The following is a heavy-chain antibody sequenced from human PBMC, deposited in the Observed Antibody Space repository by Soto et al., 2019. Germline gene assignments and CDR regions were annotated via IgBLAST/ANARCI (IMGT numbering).Heavy chain of an antibody. CDR2: INAGNGNT. J-gene: IGHJ4*02. Sequence: ASVKVSCKASGYTFSSHAMHWVRQAPGQRLEWMGWINAGNGNTKYSQDFQGRVAITRDTSASTAYMELRSLRSEDTAVYYCARDGARITVFGVVYYFDYWGQGTLVTVSS. CDR3: ARDGARITVFGVVYYFDY. CDR1: GYTFSSHA. D-gene: IGHD3-3*01. V-gene: IGHV1-3*01.